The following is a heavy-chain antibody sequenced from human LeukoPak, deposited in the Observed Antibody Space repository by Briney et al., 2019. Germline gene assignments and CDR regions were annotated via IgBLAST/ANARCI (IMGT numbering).Heavy chain of an antibody. J-gene: IGHJ4*02. CDR3: ARSEPNSSGWYDFDY. CDR2: IIPILGIA. D-gene: IGHD6-19*01. CDR1: GGTFSSYA. V-gene: IGHV1-69*04. Sequence: GASVKVSCKASGGTFSSYAISWVRQAPGQGLEWMGRIIPILGIANYAQKFQGRVTITADKSTSTAYMELSSLRSEDTAVYYCARSEPNSSGWYDFDYWGQGALVTVSS.